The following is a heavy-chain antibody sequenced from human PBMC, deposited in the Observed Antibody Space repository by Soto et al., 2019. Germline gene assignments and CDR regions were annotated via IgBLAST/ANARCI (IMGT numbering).Heavy chain of an antibody. CDR1: GGTFSSYA. V-gene: IGHV1-69*13. CDR2: IIPIFGTA. CDR3: ARELRAAAGHPRWFDP. D-gene: IGHD6-13*01. J-gene: IGHJ5*02. Sequence: SVKVSCKASGGTFSSYAISWVRQAPGQGLEWMGGIIPIFGTANYAQKFQGRVTITADESTSTAYMELSSLRSEDTAVYYCARELRAAAGHPRWFDPWGQGTLVTVSS.